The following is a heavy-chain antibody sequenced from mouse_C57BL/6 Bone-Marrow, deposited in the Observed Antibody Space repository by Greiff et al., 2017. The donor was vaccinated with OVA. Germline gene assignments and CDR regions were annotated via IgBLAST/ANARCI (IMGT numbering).Heavy chain of an antibody. CDR3: ARSRYGNPYAKDY. V-gene: IGHV1-55*01. D-gene: IGHD2-10*02. J-gene: IGHJ4*01. Sequence: QVQLQQPGAELVKPGASVKMSCKASGYTFTSYWIPWVKQRPGQGLEWIGDIYPGSGSTNYNEKFKSKATLTVDTSSSTAYMQLSSLTSEDSAVYYCARSRYGNPYAKDYWGQGTSVTVAS. CDR1: GYTFTSYW. CDR2: IYPGSGST.